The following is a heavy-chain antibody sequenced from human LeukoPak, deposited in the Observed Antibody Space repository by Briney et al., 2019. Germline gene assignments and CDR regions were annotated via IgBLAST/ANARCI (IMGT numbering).Heavy chain of an antibody. V-gene: IGHV4-39*07. CDR2: ISSSGST. Sequence: SETLSLTCIVSGGSITSSTYYWGWIRQPPGKGLEWIGSISSSGSTYYSPSLKSRVTISLDTSKNQFSLKLSSVTAADTAVYYCAKEDKAGTGYFDYWGQGTLVTVSS. J-gene: IGHJ4*02. CDR3: AKEDKAGTGYFDY. CDR1: GGSITSSTYY. D-gene: IGHD6-13*01.